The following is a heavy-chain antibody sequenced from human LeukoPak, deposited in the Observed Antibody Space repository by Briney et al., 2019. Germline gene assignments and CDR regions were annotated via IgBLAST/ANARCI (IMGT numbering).Heavy chain of an antibody. CDR1: GFTFSSYA. D-gene: IGHD3-22*01. CDR2: ISGSGGST. Sequence: PGGSLRLSCAASGFTFSSYAMSWVRQAPGRGLEWVSGISGSGGSTYYAGSVKGRFTISRDNPKNTLYLQMNSLRAEDTAVYYCAKETYDGSATYDYWGQGTLVTVSS. V-gene: IGHV3-23*01. CDR3: AKETYDGSATYDY. J-gene: IGHJ4*02.